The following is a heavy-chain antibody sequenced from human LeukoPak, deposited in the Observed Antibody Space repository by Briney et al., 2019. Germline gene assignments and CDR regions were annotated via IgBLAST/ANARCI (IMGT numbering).Heavy chain of an antibody. D-gene: IGHD3-10*01. CDR1: GGTFSSYA. CDR2: IIPIFGTA. J-gene: IGHJ5*02. V-gene: IGHV1-69*06. CDR3: ARDYQGVTVGFDP. Sequence: SVKVSCKASGGTFSSYAISGVRQAPGQGLEWMGGIIPIFGTANYAQKFQGRVTITADKSKSTASMELSSLRSEDTAVYYCARDYQGVTVGFDPWGQGTLVTVSS.